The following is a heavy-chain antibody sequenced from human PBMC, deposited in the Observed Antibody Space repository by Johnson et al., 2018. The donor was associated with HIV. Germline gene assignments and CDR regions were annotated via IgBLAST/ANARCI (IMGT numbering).Heavy chain of an antibody. J-gene: IGHJ3*02. CDR1: GFTVSSNY. CDR2: IYSGGST. V-gene: IGHV3-53*01. D-gene: IGHD5-18*01. CDR3: AAVDTVMVTGAFDI. Sequence: VHLVESGGGVVRPGGSLRLSCAASGFTVSSNYMSWVRQAPGKGLEWVSVIYSGGSTYYADSVKGRFTISRDNSKNTLYLQMNSLRAEDTAVYYCAAVDTVMVTGAFDIWGQGTMVTVSS.